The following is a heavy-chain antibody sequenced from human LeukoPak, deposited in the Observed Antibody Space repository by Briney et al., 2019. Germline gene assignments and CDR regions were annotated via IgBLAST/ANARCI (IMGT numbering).Heavy chain of an antibody. V-gene: IGHV3-21*01. CDR1: GFTFSGYS. CDR2: ISSSSSYI. D-gene: IGHD6-13*01. J-gene: IGHJ4*02. Sequence: GSLKLSCAASGFTFSGYSMNWVRPAPGKGLEWVSSISSSSSYIYYADSVKGRFTISRDNAKNSLYLQMNSLRAEDTAVYYCEAAGTVDYWGQGTLVTVSS. CDR3: EAAGTVDY.